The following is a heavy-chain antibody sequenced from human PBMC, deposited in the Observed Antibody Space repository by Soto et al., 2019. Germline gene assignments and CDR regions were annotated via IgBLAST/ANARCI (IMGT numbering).Heavy chain of an antibody. Sequence: PSETLSLTCTVSGGSISSGGYYWSWIRQHPGKGLEWIGYIYYSGSTYYNPSLKSRVTISVDTSKNQFSLKLSPVTAADTAVYYCARGYYDSSGYYDYFDYWGQGTLVTVSS. V-gene: IGHV4-31*03. CDR1: GGSISSGGYY. CDR2: IYYSGST. CDR3: ARGYYDSSGYYDYFDY. J-gene: IGHJ4*02. D-gene: IGHD3-22*01.